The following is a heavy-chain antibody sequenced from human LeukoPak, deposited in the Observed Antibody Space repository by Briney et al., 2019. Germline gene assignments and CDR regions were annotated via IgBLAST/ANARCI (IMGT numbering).Heavy chain of an antibody. CDR2: IYSGGST. Sequence: TGGPLRLSCTASGFTVGNNYMNWVSQAPGKGLEWVSLIYSGGSTYYADSVKGRFTISRNNSKNTLYLQMNSLRAEETAVYYCARDTPGIAASVNGGWGQGTLVTVSS. CDR3: ARDTPGIAASVNGG. J-gene: IGHJ4*02. CDR1: GFTVGNNY. V-gene: IGHV3-53*01. D-gene: IGHD6-13*01.